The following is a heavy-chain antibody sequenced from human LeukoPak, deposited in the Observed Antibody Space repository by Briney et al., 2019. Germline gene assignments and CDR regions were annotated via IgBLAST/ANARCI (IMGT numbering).Heavy chain of an antibody. D-gene: IGHD2-15*01. CDR2: IKEDGSDK. CDR3: TGDTGWSGGTCYSFYDY. V-gene: IGHV3-7*01. CDR1: GFTFNSFW. J-gene: IGHJ4*02. Sequence: QPGGSLRLSCAASGFTFNSFWMTWVRQAPGKGLEWVANIKEDGSDKYYVDSVKGRFTISRDNAKNSLYLQLNSLRAEDTAVYYCTGDTGWSGGTCYSFYDYWGQGTLVTVSS.